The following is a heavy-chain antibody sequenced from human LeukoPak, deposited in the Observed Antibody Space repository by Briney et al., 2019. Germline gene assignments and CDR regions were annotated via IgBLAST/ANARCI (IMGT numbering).Heavy chain of an antibody. J-gene: IGHJ1*01. CDR2: INTNTGNP. D-gene: IGHD1-7*01. CDR3: ARDYTLTLGTTTYFQH. V-gene: IGHV7-4-1*02. CDR1: GYTFTSYG. Sequence: ASVKVSCKASGYTFTSYGISWVRQAPGQGLELMGWINTNTGNPTYAQGFTGRFVFSLDTSVSTAYLQISSLKAEDTAVYYCARDYTLTLGTTTYFQHWGQGTLVTVSS.